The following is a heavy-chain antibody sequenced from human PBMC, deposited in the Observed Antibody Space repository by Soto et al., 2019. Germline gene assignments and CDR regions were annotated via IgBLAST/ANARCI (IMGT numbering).Heavy chain of an antibody. CDR1: GGSFSGYY. CDR2: INHSGST. J-gene: IGHJ4*02. CDR3: ARVGPPKGSSAAATSVDY. Sequence: SETLSLTCAVYGGSFSGYYWSWIRQPPGKGLEWIGEINHSGSTNYNPSLKSRVTISVDTSKNQFSLKLSSVTAADTAVYYCARVGPPKGSSAAATSVDYWGQGTLVTVSS. D-gene: IGHD2-15*01. V-gene: IGHV4-34*01.